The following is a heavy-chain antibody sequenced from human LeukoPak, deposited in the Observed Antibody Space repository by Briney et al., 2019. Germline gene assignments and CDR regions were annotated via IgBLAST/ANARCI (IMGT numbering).Heavy chain of an antibody. Sequence: PGGSLRLSCAASGFTFSSYGMHWVRQAPGKGLEWVAFIRYDGSNKYYADSVKGRFTISRDNSKNTLYLQMNSLRAEDTAVYYCAKAGLELAGGYYYYMDVWGKGTTVTVSS. V-gene: IGHV3-30*02. CDR2: IRYDGSNK. CDR3: AKAGLELAGGYYYYMDV. J-gene: IGHJ6*03. D-gene: IGHD1-7*01. CDR1: GFTFSSYG.